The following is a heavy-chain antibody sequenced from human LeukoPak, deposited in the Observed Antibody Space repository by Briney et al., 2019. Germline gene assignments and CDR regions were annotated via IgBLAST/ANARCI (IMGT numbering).Heavy chain of an antibody. CDR1: GFTFNTYP. CDR2: IGGSGGDT. J-gene: IGHJ4*02. D-gene: IGHD6-19*01. CDR3: ATSSGWYPKYFDY. Sequence: GGSLRLSCAASGFTFNTYPMSWVRQAPGKGLEWVSVIGGSGGDTYYADSVKGRFTISRGNSKNTLYLQMNSLRAEDTAVYYCATSSGWYPKYFDYWGQGTLVTVSS. V-gene: IGHV3-23*01.